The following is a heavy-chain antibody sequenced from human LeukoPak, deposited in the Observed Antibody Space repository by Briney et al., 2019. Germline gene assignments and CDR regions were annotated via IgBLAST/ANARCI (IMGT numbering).Heavy chain of an antibody. CDR2: IYSGGST. J-gene: IGHJ4*02. CDR3: ARHVSDSSSWYPFDY. Sequence: PGGSLRLSCAASGFTVSSYYMSWVRQAPGKGLELVSVIYSGGSTYYADSVKGRFTISRDNSKNTLYLQMNSLRAEDTAVYYCARHVSDSSSWYPFDYWGQGTLVTVSS. D-gene: IGHD6-13*01. V-gene: IGHV3-66*04. CDR1: GFTVSSYY.